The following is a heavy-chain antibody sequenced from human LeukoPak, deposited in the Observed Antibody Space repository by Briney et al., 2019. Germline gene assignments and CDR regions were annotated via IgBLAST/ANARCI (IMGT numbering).Heavy chain of an antibody. CDR2: IYDSGST. Sequence: SETLSLTCTVSGGSISNYYWSWIRQPPGKGLEWIGYIYDSGSTNHNPSLTSRVTISVDTSRNQFSLTLSSLTAADTAVYYCAGGGGRLRVGELFPDYWGQGTLVTVSS. CDR1: GGSISNYY. J-gene: IGHJ4*02. D-gene: IGHD3-16*01. V-gene: IGHV4-59*01. CDR3: AGGGGRLRVGELFPDY.